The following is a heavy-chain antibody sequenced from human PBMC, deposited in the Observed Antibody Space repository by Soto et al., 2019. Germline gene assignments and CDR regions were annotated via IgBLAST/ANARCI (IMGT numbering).Heavy chain of an antibody. Sequence: GESLKISCKGSGYSFTSYWIGWVRQMPGKGLEWMGIIYPGDSDTRYSPSFQGQVTISADKSISTAYLQWSSLKASDTAMYYCARERDSSSWYQVSYGMDVWGQGTTVTVSS. J-gene: IGHJ6*02. D-gene: IGHD6-13*01. CDR1: GYSFTSYW. CDR2: IYPGDSDT. V-gene: IGHV5-51*01. CDR3: ARERDSSSWYQVSYGMDV.